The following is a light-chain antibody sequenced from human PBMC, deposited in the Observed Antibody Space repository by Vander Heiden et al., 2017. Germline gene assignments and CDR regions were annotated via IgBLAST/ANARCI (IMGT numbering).Light chain of an antibody. Sequence: DIQMTQSPSSLSAPLGDRVTITCRTSQYISSYLNWYQQKPGKAPRLLIYAASSLQDGVPSRFSGSGSGTDFTLTITDLRPEDFATYYCQQSFIAPLFTFGPGTKVDFK. CDR1: QYISSY. J-gene: IGKJ3*01. CDR3: QQSFIAPLFT. V-gene: IGKV1-39*01. CDR2: AAS.